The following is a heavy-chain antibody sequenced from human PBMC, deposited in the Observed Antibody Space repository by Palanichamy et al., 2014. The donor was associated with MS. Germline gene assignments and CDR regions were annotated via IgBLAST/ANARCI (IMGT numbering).Heavy chain of an antibody. D-gene: IGHD2-2*02. CDR3: ARQGCSSTSCYSY. J-gene: IGHJ4*02. CDR2: IYPGDSDT. Sequence: WVRQMPGKGLEWMGIIYPGDSDTRYSPSFQGQVTISADKSISTAYLQWSSLKASDTAMYYCARQGCSSTSCYSYWGQGTLVTVSS. V-gene: IGHV5-51*01.